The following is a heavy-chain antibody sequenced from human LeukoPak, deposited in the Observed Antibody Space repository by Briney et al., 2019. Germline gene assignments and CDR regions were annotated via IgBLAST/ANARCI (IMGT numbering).Heavy chain of an antibody. J-gene: IGHJ2*01. V-gene: IGHV3-48*04. Sequence: GGSLRLSCAASGFTFSDYWMTWVRQAPGKGLEWVSYSSNSDSTIYYADSVKGRFTISRDNAKNSLYLQMSSLRAEDTAVYYCARDRKFGYFDLWGRGTLVSVSS. CDR1: GFTFSDYW. D-gene: IGHD1-14*01. CDR2: SSNSDSTI. CDR3: ARDRKFGYFDL.